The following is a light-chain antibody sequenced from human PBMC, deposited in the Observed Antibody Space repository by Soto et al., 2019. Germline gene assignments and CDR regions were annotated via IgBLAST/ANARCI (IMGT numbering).Light chain of an antibody. V-gene: IGKV1-39*01. J-gene: IGKJ2*01. Sequence: DIQMTQSPSSLSAFVGDRVTVTCRASQSISSHLNWYQQKPGKAPKLLIYAASSLQSGIPSRFSGSGSGTDFTLTISSLQPEDVATYYCQQSYSTPYTVGQGTKLEIK. CDR1: QSISSH. CDR2: AAS. CDR3: QQSYSTPYT.